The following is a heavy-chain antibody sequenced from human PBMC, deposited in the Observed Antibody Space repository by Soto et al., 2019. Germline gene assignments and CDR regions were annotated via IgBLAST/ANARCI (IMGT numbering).Heavy chain of an antibody. CDR3: ARRAPLYYDFWSGYYTVTYYYYYYYMDV. V-gene: IGHV1-18*01. J-gene: IGHJ6*03. CDR2: ISAYNGNT. CDR1: GYRFTSYG. D-gene: IGHD3-3*01. Sequence: ASVKVSCEACGYRFTSYGISWVRQAPKQGLEWMGWISAYNGNTNYAQKLQGRVTMTTDTSTSTAYMELRSLRSDDTAVYYCARRAPLYYDFWSGYYTVTYYYYYYYMDVWGKGTTVTVSS.